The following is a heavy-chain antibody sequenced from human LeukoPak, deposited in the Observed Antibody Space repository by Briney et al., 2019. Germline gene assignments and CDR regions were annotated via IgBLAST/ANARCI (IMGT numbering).Heavy chain of an antibody. V-gene: IGHV1-69*05. J-gene: IGHJ4*02. CDR2: IIPIFGTA. CDR1: GGTFSSYA. CDR3: ARGGSSGFDY. D-gene: IGHD3-22*01. Sequence: SVKVSRKASGGTFSSYAISWVRQAPGQGLEWMGRIIPIFGTANYAQKFQGRVTITTDESTSTAYMELSSLRSEDTAVYYCARGGSSGFDYWGQGTLVTVSS.